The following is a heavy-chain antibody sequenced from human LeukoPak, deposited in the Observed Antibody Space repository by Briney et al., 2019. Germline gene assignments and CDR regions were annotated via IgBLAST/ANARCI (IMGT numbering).Heavy chain of an antibody. CDR1: GYTFTTYN. J-gene: IGHJ4*02. CDR2: IPPNSGGT. Sequence: GASVKVSCKGSGYTFTTYNIHLVRQAPGQGLEWMGWIPPNSGGTNYAQKFQGRVTMTRDTSISTAYMELSRLRSDDTAAYSCARGRGGGYFDFWGQETLVTVSS. CDR3: ARGRGGGYFDF. D-gene: IGHD2-15*01. V-gene: IGHV1-2*02.